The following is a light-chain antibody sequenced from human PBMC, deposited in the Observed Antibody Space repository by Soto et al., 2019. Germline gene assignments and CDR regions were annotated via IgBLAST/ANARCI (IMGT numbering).Light chain of an antibody. CDR3: SSYTSPFTYV. CDR1: SSDVGRYNY. CDR2: EVS. Sequence: QSVLTQPASVSGSPGQSITISCSGTSSDVGRYNYVSWYQQHPGTAPKLMIYEVSNRPSGVSNRFSGSKSGDTASLTISGLQAEDEADYYCSSYTSPFTYVFGAGTKVTVL. J-gene: IGLJ1*01. V-gene: IGLV2-14*01.